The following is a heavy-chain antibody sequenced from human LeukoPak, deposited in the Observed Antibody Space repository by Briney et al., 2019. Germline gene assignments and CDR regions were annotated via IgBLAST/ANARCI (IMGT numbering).Heavy chain of an antibody. CDR1: GFTFSSYA. Sequence: GGSLRLSCAAPGFTFSSYAMSWVRQAPGKGLEWVSAISGSGGSTYYADSVKGRFTISRDNAKNSLYLQMNSLRAEDTAVYYCARVGGDYYYYGMDVWGQGTTVTVSS. V-gene: IGHV3-23*01. D-gene: IGHD3-16*01. CDR2: ISGSGGST. J-gene: IGHJ6*02. CDR3: ARVGGDYYYYGMDV.